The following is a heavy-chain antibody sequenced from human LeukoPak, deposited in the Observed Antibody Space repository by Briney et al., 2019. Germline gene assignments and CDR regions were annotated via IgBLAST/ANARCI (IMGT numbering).Heavy chain of an antibody. J-gene: IGHJ4*02. CDR1: VYTLTSYY. V-gene: IGHV1-2*02. CDR3: ARLFNYYDNSGYYQYYFDY. Sequence: ASVKLSCKASVYTLTSYYMHWVRQAPGQGLEWMGWINPNTGDTSFAQKFQGRVTLTRDTSISTAYMELSRLKSDDTAVYYCARLFNYYDNSGYYQYYFDYWGQGTLVTVSS. CDR2: INPNTGDT. D-gene: IGHD3-22*01.